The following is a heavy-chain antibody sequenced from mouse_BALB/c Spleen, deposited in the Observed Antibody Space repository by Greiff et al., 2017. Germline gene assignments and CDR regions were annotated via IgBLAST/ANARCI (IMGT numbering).Heavy chain of an antibody. CDR1: GYSFTNYL. CDR3: ARNWDVLDY. V-gene: IGHV1-54*01. J-gene: IGHJ2*01. Sequence: QVQLQQSGAELVRPGTSVKVSCKASGYSFTNYLIEWVKQRPGQGLEWIGVINPGSGGTNYNEKLKGKATLTADKSSSTAYMQLSSLTSDASAVYCCARNWDVLDYWGQGTTLTVSS. CDR2: INPGSGGT. D-gene: IGHD4-1*01.